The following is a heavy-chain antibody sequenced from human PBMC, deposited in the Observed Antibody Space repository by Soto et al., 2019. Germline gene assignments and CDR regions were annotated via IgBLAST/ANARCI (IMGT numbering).Heavy chain of an antibody. D-gene: IGHD5-12*01. CDR1: GATFDTFINFG. J-gene: IGHJ3*02. Sequence: QVQLVQSGAEVKKPGSSVKVSCKASGATFDTFINFGITWVRRAPGQGLEWMGCIIPVVGTAHYAQKFQGRLSISAAESTRTAYRELSSRRSEDTAVYYCARGAATKILVGMDDALEIWGQGTMVTVSS. CDR2: IIPVVGTA. V-gene: IGHV1-69*11. CDR3: ARGAATKILVGMDDALEI.